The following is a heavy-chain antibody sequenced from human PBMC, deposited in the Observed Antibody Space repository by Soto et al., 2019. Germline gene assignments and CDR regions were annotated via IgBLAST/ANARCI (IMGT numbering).Heavy chain of an antibody. V-gene: IGHV5-51*01. CDR1: GYTFTNYW. CDR3: AASIFYYGMDV. Sequence: GASLKLSCKGSGYTFTNYWIGWVRQMPEKGLEWMGIIYPGDSDTKYNPAFQGQVTISADKSITTTYLQWSSLKASDTAIYYCAASIFYYGMDVWGQGTTVTVSS. J-gene: IGHJ6*02. CDR2: IYPGDSDT.